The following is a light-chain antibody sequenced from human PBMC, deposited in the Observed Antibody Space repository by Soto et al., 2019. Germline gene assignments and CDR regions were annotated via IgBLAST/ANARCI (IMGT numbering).Light chain of an antibody. CDR1: QSISSW. V-gene: IGKV1-5*03. J-gene: IGKJ1*01. Sequence: DIPMTQSPSTLSASVGDRVTITCRASQSISSWLAWYQQKPGKAPKLLIYKASSLESGVPSRFSGSGSGTEFTLTISSLQPDDFATYYCQQYNSYSHTFGQGTKVEIK. CDR2: KAS. CDR3: QQYNSYSHT.